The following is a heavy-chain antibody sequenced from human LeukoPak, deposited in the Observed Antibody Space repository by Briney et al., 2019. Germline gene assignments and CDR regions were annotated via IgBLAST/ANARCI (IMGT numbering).Heavy chain of an antibody. D-gene: IGHD2-2*01. J-gene: IGHJ5*02. Sequence: ASVKVSCKASGYTFTSYGISWVRQAPGQGLEWMGWISAYNGNTNYAQKLQGRVTMTTDTSTSTAYMELRSLRSEDTAVYYCAREGGGYCSSTSCQSLNWFDPWGQGTLVTVSS. CDR1: GYTFTSYG. V-gene: IGHV1-18*01. CDR2: ISAYNGNT. CDR3: AREGGGYCSSTSCQSLNWFDP.